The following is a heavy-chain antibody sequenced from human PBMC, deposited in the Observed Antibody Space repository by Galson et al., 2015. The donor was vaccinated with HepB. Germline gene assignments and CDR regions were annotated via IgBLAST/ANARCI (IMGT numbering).Heavy chain of an antibody. CDR1: GYSFTSYW. D-gene: IGHD2-15*01. J-gene: IGHJ6*02. CDR2: IYPGDSDT. V-gene: IGHV5-51*01. Sequence: QSGAEVKKPGESLKISCKGSGYSFTSYWIGWVRQMPGKGLEWMGIIYPGDSDTRYSPSFQGQVTISADKSISTAYLQWSSLKASDTAMYYCARLPLAYPATPPYYYGMDVWGQGTTVTVSS. CDR3: ARLPLAYPATPPYYYGMDV.